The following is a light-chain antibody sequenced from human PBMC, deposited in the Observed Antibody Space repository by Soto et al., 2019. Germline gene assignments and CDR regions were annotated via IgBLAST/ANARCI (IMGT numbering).Light chain of an antibody. V-gene: IGLV2-14*01. CDR2: EVS. CDR1: SSDVGGYNY. J-gene: IGLJ1*01. Sequence: QSALTQPASVSRSPGQSITISCTGTSSDVGGYNYVSWYQQHPGKAPKLMIYEVSNRPSGVSNRFSGSKSGNTASLTISGLQAEDEADYYCSSYTSSSTHYVFGTGTRSPS. CDR3: SSYTSSSTHYV.